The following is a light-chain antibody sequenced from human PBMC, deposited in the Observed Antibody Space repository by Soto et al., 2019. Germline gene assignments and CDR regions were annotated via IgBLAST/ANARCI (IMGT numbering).Light chain of an antibody. CDR2: GSS. CDR1: QSVSSN. Sequence: EIVMTQSPATLSVSPGERATLSCRASQSVSSNLAWYQQKPGQAPRLLIYGSSTRATGVPVRFSGSGSGTEFTLTINSLQSEDFAVYYCQQYNKWPLTFGGGTKVEIK. J-gene: IGKJ4*01. CDR3: QQYNKWPLT. V-gene: IGKV3-15*01.